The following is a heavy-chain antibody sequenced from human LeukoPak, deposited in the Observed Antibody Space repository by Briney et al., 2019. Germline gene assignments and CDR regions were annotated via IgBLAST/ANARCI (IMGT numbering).Heavy chain of an antibody. CDR2: ISDSGGNT. CDR1: GFTFKNCA. J-gene: IGHJ4*02. CDR3: AKVIGLVDPFDY. Sequence: GGSRRLSCVVSGFTFKNCAMSWVRHAPGKGLEWVSSISDSGGNTYYADSVRGRFTVSRDNSKNTLYLQVYSLRADDTAVYYCAKVIGLVDPFDYWGQGTLVTVSS. D-gene: IGHD2-15*01. V-gene: IGHV3-23*01.